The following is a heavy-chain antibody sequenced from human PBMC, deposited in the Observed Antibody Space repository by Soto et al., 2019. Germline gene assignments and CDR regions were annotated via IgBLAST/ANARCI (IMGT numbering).Heavy chain of an antibody. V-gene: IGHV1-69*13. Sequence: SVKVSCKASGGTFSSYAISWVRQAPGQGLEWMGGIIPIFGTANYAQKFQGRVTITADESTSTAYMELSSLRSEDTAVYYCATSIAVAGTPRGWFDPWGQGTLVTVSS. D-gene: IGHD6-19*01. CDR1: GGTFSSYA. CDR2: IIPIFGTA. CDR3: ATSIAVAGTPRGWFDP. J-gene: IGHJ5*02.